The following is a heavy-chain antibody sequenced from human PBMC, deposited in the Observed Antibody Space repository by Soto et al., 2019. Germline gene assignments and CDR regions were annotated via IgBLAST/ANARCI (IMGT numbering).Heavy chain of an antibody. D-gene: IGHD3-3*01. CDR1: GFTFSSYG. J-gene: IGHJ4*02. CDR3: AKCVGIYDFWSGYYDALDY. V-gene: IGHV3-30*18. CDR2: ISYDGSNK. Sequence: QVQLVESGGGVVQPGRSLRLSCAASGFTFSSYGMHWVRQAPGKGLEWVAVISYDGSNKYYEDSVKGRFTISRDNSKNTLYLQMNSLRAEDTAVYYCAKCVGIYDFWSGYYDALDYWGQGTLVTVSS.